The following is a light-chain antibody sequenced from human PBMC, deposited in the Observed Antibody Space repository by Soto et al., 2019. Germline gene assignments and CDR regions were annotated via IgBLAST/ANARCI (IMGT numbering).Light chain of an antibody. CDR2: DAC. V-gene: IGKV3D-15*01. CDR3: QQYNMWPRT. J-gene: IGKJ1*01. Sequence: VESATLFCRASQSFSSYLAWYQQKPGQAPRLLIYDACNRATGIPARFSGSGSGTDFTLTISSLQSEDFAVYYCQQYNMWPRTFGQGTKVDIK. CDR1: QSFSSY.